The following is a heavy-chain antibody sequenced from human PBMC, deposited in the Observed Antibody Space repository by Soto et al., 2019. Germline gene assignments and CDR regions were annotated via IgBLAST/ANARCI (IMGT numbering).Heavy chain of an antibody. D-gene: IGHD3-22*01. CDR2: IYHSGST. CDR3: ARGRDSSGYLGWSYFDY. J-gene: IGHJ4*02. Sequence: PSETLSLTCAVSGGYISSGGYSWSWIRQPPGKGLEWIGYIYHSGSTYYNPSLKSRVTISVDRSKNQFSLKLSSVTAADTAVYYCARGRDSSGYLGWSYFDYWGQGTLVTVSS. CDR1: GGYISSGGYS. V-gene: IGHV4-30-2*01.